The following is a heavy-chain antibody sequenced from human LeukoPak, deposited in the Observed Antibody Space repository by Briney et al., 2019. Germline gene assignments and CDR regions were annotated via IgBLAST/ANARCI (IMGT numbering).Heavy chain of an antibody. CDR2: INPNSGGT. D-gene: IGHD3-9*01. Sequence: ASVKVSCKASGYTFTGYYMHWVRQAPGQGLEWMGWINPNSGGTNYAQKFQGRVTMTRDTSISTAYMELSRLRSDDTAVYYCARELTDYYYGMDVWGQGTTVTVS. J-gene: IGHJ6*02. V-gene: IGHV1-2*02. CDR3: ARELTDYYYGMDV. CDR1: GYTFTGYY.